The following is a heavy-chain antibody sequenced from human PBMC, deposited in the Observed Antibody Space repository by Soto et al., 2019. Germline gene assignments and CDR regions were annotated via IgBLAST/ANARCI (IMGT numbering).Heavy chain of an antibody. J-gene: IGHJ4*02. D-gene: IGHD6-6*01. V-gene: IGHV3-23*01. Sequence: EVQLLESGGGLVQPGGSPRLSCDASGFTFSSYPMSWVRHAPGKGLEWISGITGGATNTYYADSVKGRITISRHNSKNTLYLQLNSLRAEDTAVYYCAKEAARPGPCDSWGQGTLVTVSS. CDR1: GFTFSSYP. CDR3: AKEAARPGPCDS. CDR2: ITGGATNT.